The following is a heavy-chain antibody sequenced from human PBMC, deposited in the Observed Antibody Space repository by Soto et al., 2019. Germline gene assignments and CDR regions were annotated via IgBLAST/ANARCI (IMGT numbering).Heavy chain of an antibody. D-gene: IGHD3-22*01. CDR3: ASAYYDSSGYEYYFDY. CDR1: GGTFSSYA. CDR2: IIANFGNT. J-gene: IGHJ4*02. Sequence: ASVKVSCKASGGTFSSYAISWVRQAPGQGLEWMGWIIANFGNTNYAQKFQGRVTMTTDTSTSTAYMELRSLRSDDTAVYYCASAYYDSSGYEYYFDYWGQGTLVTVSS. V-gene: IGHV1-18*01.